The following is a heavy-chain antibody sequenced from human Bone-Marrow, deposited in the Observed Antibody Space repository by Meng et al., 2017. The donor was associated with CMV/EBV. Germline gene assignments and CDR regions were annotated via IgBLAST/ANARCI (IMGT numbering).Heavy chain of an antibody. CDR3: AKVIVGATSGFDY. D-gene: IGHD1-26*01. J-gene: IGHJ4*02. Sequence: GGSLRLSCAAPGFTFSRYSMSWVRQAPGKGLEWVSVIYSGGSSTYYADSVKGRFTISRDNSKNTLYLQMNSLRAEDTAVYYCAKVIVGATSGFDYWGQGTLVTVSS. CDR1: GFTFSRYS. CDR2: IYSGGSST. V-gene: IGHV3-23*03.